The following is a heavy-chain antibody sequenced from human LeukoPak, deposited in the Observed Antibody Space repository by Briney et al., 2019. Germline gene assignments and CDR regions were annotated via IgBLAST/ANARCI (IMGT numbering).Heavy chain of an antibody. Sequence: GGSLRLSCAASGFTFSSYSMNWVRQAPGKGLEWVSYIGTGSSTIYYADSVKGRFTISRDNAKNSLYLQMNSLKDEDTAVYCCARHDYGGNSGDYWGQGTLVTVSS. CDR1: GFTFSSYS. CDR3: ARHDYGGNSGDY. J-gene: IGHJ4*02. CDR2: IGTGSSTI. D-gene: IGHD4-23*01. V-gene: IGHV3-48*02.